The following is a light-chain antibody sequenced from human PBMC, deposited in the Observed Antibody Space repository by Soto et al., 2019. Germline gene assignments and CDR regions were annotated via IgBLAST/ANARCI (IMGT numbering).Light chain of an antibody. J-gene: IGKJ1*01. CDR1: QSVSSSY. Sequence: EIVLTQSPGTLSLSPWERATLSCRASQSVSSSYLAWYQQKPGQAPRLLIYGASSRATGIPDRFSGSGSVTDFTLTISRLEPEDFAVYFCQQYGSSLWTFGQGTKVEIK. CDR3: QQYGSSLWT. CDR2: GAS. V-gene: IGKV3-20*01.